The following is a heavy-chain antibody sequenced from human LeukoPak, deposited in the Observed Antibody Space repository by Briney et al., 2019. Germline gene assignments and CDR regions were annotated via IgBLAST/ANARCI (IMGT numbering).Heavy chain of an antibody. V-gene: IGHV3-23*01. CDR2: ISGSGGST. CDR1: GFTFSSYA. CDR3: AKDLHSGYEYFDY. D-gene: IGHD5-12*01. J-gene: IGHJ4*02. Sequence: GGSLSLSCAASGFTFSSYAMSWVRQAPGKGLEWVSAISGSGGSTYYADSVKGRFTISRDNSKNTLYLQMNSLRAEDTAVYYCAKDLHSGYEYFDYCRQGNLVTVSS.